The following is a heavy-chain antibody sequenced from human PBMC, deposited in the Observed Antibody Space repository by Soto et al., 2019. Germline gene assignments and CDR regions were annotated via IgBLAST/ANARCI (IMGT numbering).Heavy chain of an antibody. V-gene: IGHV4-39*01. CDR3: ARLGYCSGGSCYGPDYYFDY. Sequence: SETLSLPCTVSGGSISSSSYYWGWIRQPPGKGLEWIGSIYYSGSTYYNPSLKSRVTISVDTSKNQFSLKLSSVTAADTAVYYCARLGYCSGGSCYGPDYYFDYWGQGTLVTVSS. J-gene: IGHJ4*02. CDR2: IYYSGST. CDR1: GGSISSSSYY. D-gene: IGHD2-15*01.